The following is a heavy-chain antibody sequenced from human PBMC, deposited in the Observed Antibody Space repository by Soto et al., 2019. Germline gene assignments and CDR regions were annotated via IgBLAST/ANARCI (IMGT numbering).Heavy chain of an antibody. V-gene: IGHV3-74*01. Sequence: EVQLVESGGNLVQPGGSLRLSCAASGFTFSSYWIHWVRQAPGKGLVWVSRITSDGSRTNYADSVKGRFTISRDNAKNSRYQQMRSLRAEETGVYYCARGVRGAYGLDIWGQGTMDTVSS. CDR3: ARGVRGAYGLDI. CDR1: GFTFSSYW. J-gene: IGHJ3*02. D-gene: IGHD2-21*01. CDR2: ITSDGSRT.